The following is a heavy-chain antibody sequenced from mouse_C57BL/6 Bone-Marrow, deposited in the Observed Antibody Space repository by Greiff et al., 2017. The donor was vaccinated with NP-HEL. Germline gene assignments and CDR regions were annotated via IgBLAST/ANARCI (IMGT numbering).Heavy chain of an antibody. J-gene: IGHJ4*01. D-gene: IGHD1-1*01. CDR3: ARGYYGSSYDYAMDY. V-gene: IGHV1-20*01. Sequence: VQLQQSGPELVKPGDSVKISCKASGYSFTGYFMNWVMQSHGKSLEWIGRINPYNGDTFYNQKFKGKATLTVDKSSSTVHMELRSLTSEDSAVYDWARGYYGSSYDYAMDYWDQGPSVIVTS. CDR2: INPYNGDT. CDR1: GYSFTGYF.